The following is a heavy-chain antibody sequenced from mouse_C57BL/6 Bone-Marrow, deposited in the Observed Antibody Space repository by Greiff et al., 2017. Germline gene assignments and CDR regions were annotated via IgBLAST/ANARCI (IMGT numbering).Heavy chain of an antibody. CDR3: ARSSGTGTGFAY. D-gene: IGHD4-1*01. CDR2: ISTYYGDA. J-gene: IGHJ3*01. CDR1: GYTFTDYA. Sequence: VHLVESGPELVRPGVSVKISCKGSGYTFTDYAMHWVKQSHAKSLEWIGVISTYYGDASYNQKFKDKATMTVDKSSSTAYMELARLTSEDSAVYYCARSSGTGTGFAYWGQGTLVTVSA. V-gene: IGHV1-67*01.